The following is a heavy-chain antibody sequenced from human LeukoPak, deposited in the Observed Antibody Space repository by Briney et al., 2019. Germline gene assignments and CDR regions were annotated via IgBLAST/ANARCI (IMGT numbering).Heavy chain of an antibody. V-gene: IGHV4-59*01. CDR2: IYDSGST. D-gene: IGHD5-12*01. CDR3: ARGGSGYDSFYYYGMDV. Sequence: PSETLSLTCTVSGGSISSYYWSWMRQPPGKGLEWIGCIYDSGSTNYNPSLKSRVTISVDTSKNQFSLKLSSVTAADTAVYYCARGGSGYDSFYYYGMDVWGQGTTVTVSS. J-gene: IGHJ6*02. CDR1: GGSISSYY.